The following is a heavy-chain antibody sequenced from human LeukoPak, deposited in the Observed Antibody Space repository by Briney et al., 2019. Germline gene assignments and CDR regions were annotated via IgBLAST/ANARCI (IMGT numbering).Heavy chain of an antibody. V-gene: IGHV1-8*03. CDR3: ARGRSGYEQSYYYYYMDV. CDR1: GYTSTSYD. D-gene: IGHD5-12*01. J-gene: IGHJ6*03. CDR2: MNPNSGNT. Sequence: ASVKVSCKASGYTSTSYDINWVRQATGQGLEWMGWMNPNSGNTGYAQKFQGRVTVTRNTSISTAYMELSSLRSEDTAVYYCARGRSGYEQSYYYYYMDVWGKGTTVTVSS.